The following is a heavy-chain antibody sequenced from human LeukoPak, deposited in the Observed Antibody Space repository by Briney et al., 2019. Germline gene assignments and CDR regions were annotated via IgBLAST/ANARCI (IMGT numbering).Heavy chain of an antibody. CDR1: GFTFSSYA. V-gene: IGHV3-23*01. CDR3: AKGHDFWSGYYTD. Sequence: GGSLRLSCAASGFTFSSYAMSWVRQAPGKGLEWVSAISGSGGNTYYADSVQGRFTISRDNSKNTLYLQMNSLRAEDTAVYYCAKGHDFWSGYYTDWGQGTLVTVSS. J-gene: IGHJ4*02. CDR2: ISGSGGNT. D-gene: IGHD3-3*01.